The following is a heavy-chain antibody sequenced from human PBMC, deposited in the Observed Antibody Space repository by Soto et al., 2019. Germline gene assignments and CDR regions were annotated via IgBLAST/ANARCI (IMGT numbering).Heavy chain of an antibody. CDR2: IKDGGYT. Sequence: QVQLQQWGAGLLKPSETLSLNCGVNGGSLSGYYWSWIRQPPGKGLEWIGEIKDGGYTNYSPSLTSXXTXSXXRSNNQFSLRLNSVTAADTGVYYCARGQEGVVATHWDQGALVTVSS. CDR1: GGSLSGYY. D-gene: IGHD5-12*01. J-gene: IGHJ4*02. V-gene: IGHV4-34*01. CDR3: ARGQEGVVATH.